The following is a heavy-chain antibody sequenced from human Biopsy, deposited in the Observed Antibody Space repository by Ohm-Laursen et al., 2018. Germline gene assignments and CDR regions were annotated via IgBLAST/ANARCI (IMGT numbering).Heavy chain of an antibody. CDR1: SYTFTDYN. V-gene: IGHV1-2*02. CDR3: ARDPLNGHKHFDY. D-gene: IGHD2-8*01. CDR2: INCKTGAT. Sequence: ASVKVSCNASSYTFTDYNIHWMRQAPGQGLEWLGYINCKTGATNYAQKFQGTVTITRDTSISTAYLALGSLRSADTAIYYCARDPLNGHKHFDYWGQGSLVTVSS. J-gene: IGHJ4*02.